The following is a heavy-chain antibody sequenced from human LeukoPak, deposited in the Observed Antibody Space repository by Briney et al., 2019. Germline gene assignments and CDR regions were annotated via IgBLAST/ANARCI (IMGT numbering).Heavy chain of an antibody. CDR2: ISGSGGTT. V-gene: IGHV3-23*01. CDR3: AKARAGDITAAFNY. CDR1: RFTFSSYA. J-gene: IGHJ4*02. D-gene: IGHD6-13*01. Sequence: PGGSLRLSCAASRFTFSSYAMSWVRQAPRKGLEWVSSISGSGGTTYYAESVKGRITISRDNSKNTLYLQMNSLRAEDTAIYYCAKARAGDITAAFNYWGQGTLVTVSS.